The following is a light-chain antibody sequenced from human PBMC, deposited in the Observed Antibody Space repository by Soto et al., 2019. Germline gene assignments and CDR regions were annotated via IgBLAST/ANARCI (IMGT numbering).Light chain of an antibody. CDR1: SSDVGGYNY. CDR3: SSYAGSNQYV. Sequence: QSVLTQPPSASVSPGQSVTISCTGTSSDVGGYNYVSWYQQHPGKAPKLMIYEVSKRPSGVPDRFSGSKSGNTASLTVSGLQAEDEADYYCSSYAGSNQYVFGTGTKVTVL. CDR2: EVS. V-gene: IGLV2-8*01. J-gene: IGLJ1*01.